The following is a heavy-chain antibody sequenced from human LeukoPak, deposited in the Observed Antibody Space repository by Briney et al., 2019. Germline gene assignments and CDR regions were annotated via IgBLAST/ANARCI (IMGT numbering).Heavy chain of an antibody. D-gene: IGHD2-2*01. J-gene: IGHJ4*02. V-gene: IGHV3-15*01. CDR1: GFTFSNAW. Sequence: PRRSLRLSCAASGFTFSNAWISWVRQAPGKGLEWDGNIKSKTDGGKTEYAAPVKGRFTISRDDSKNTLYLQMNSLKAEDTGVYYCTTGYCSSTSCWYYFDRWGQGTLVTVSS. CDR2: IKSKTDGGKT. CDR3: TTGYCSSTSCWYYFDR.